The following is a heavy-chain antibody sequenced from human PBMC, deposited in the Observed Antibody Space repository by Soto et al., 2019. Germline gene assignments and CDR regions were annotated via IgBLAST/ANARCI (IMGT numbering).Heavy chain of an antibody. CDR1: GYTFTTYD. CDR2: MGPNSGST. D-gene: IGHD3-3*01. Sequence: QAQLVQAGAEVRKPGASVKVSCKASGYTFTTYDINWVRQAPGQGLEWLGWMGPNSGSTGYAQNFQGRITMTRNISRNTAHMELSSLQSEDTAVYYCARERKFDFWRKGLDVWGQGTTVTVSS. V-gene: IGHV1-8*01. J-gene: IGHJ6*02. CDR3: ARERKFDFWRKGLDV.